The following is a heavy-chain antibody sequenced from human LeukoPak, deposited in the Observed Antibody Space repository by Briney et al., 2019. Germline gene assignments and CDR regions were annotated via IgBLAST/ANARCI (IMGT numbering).Heavy chain of an antibody. CDR3: ARGAPLFPAPRGQLDPPFDY. D-gene: IGHD6-6*01. Sequence: PSETLSLTCAVYGGSFSGYYWSWIRQTPGKGLEWIGEINHSGSTNYNPSLKSRVTISVDTSKNQFSLKLSSVTAADTAVYYCARGAPLFPAPRGQLDPPFDYWGQGTLVTVSS. CDR2: INHSGST. V-gene: IGHV4-34*01. CDR1: GGSFSGYY. J-gene: IGHJ4*02.